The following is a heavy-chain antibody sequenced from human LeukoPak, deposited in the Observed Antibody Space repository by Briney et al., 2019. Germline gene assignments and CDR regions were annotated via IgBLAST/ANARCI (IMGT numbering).Heavy chain of an antibody. J-gene: IGHJ4*02. CDR1: GGSISSYY. CDR3: ARQRRGYSSDNRNPGFDY. V-gene: IGHV4-59*01. D-gene: IGHD6-19*01. Sequence: SETLSLTCAVSGGSISSYYWSWIRQPPGKGLEWIGYIYYSGSTNYNPSLKSRVTISVDTSKNQFSLKLSSVTAADTAVYYCARQRRGYSSDNRNPGFDYWGQGTLVTVSS. CDR2: IYYSGST.